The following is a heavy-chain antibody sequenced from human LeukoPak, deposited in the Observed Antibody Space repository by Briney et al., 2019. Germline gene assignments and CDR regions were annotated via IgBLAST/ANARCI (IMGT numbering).Heavy chain of an antibody. CDR3: ARDQWAGSSSWNDAFDI. Sequence: PSETLSLTCTVSGGSISSYYWSWIRQPPGKGLEWIGSICYSGSTYYNPSLKSRVTISVDTSKNQFSLKLSSVAAADTAVYYCARDQWAGSSSWNDAFDIWGQGTMVTVSS. V-gene: IGHV4-39*07. CDR2: ICYSGST. CDR1: GGSISSYY. J-gene: IGHJ3*02. D-gene: IGHD6-13*01.